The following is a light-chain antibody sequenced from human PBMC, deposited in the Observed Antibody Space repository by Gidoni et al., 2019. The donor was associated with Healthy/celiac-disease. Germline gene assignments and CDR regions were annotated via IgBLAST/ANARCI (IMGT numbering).Light chain of an antibody. V-gene: IGKV2-28*01. J-gene: IGKJ3*01. CDR1: QSLLHSNGYNY. CDR2: LGS. Sequence: DIVMTQSPLSLPVTPGEPASISCRSSQSLLHSNGYNYLDWYLQKPGQSPQLLIYLGSNRASGVPDRFSGSGSGTDFTLKISRVEAEDVGVYYCMQALQTPLAFGPXTKSGYQT. CDR3: MQALQTPLA.